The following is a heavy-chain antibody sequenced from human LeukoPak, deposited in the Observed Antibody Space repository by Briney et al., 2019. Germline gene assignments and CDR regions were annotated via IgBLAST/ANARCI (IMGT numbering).Heavy chain of an antibody. CDR2: IRSSSSYI. V-gene: IGHV3-21*01. CDR1: GFTFSSYS. CDR3: ASGYYDSSGYYFPHY. Sequence: GGSLRLSCAASGFTFSSYSMNWVRQAPGKGLEWVSSIRSSSSYIYYADSVKGRFTISRGNAKNSLYLQMNSLRAEDTAVYYCASGYYDSSGYYFPHYWGQGILVTVSS. D-gene: IGHD3-22*01. J-gene: IGHJ4*02.